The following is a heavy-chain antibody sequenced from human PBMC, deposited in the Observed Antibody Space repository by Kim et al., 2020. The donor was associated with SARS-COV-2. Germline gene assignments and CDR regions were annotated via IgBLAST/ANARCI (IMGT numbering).Heavy chain of an antibody. D-gene: IGHD3-22*01. CDR1: GGSISSSNW. Sequence: SETLSLTCAVSGGSISSSNWWSWVRQPPGKGLEWIGEIYHSGSTNYNPSLKSRVTISVDKSKNQFSLKLSSVTAADTAVYYCAREGPFEYYYDSSGYSFRWFDPWGQGTLVTVSS. CDR3: AREGPFEYYYDSSGYSFRWFDP. V-gene: IGHV4-4*02. J-gene: IGHJ5*02. CDR2: IYHSGST.